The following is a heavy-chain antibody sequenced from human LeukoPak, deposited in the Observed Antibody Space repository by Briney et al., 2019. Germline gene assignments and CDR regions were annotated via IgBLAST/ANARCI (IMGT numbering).Heavy chain of an antibody. J-gene: IGHJ4*02. CDR2: ILPSGST. Sequence: SETLSLTCTVSGGFINSYYWSWIRQPAGKGLEWIGRILPSGSTDYNPSLKSRVTMSVDTSKNQFSLKLTSATAADTAVYYCARSSLLATITAAGGPVEHFDYWGQGTLVTVSS. D-gene: IGHD5-24*01. V-gene: IGHV4-4*07. CDR3: ARSSLLATITAAGGPVEHFDY. CDR1: GGFINSYY.